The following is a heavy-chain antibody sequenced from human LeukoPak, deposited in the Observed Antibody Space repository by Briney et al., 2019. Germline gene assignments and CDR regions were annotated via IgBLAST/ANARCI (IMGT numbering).Heavy chain of an antibody. Sequence: GGSLRLSCAAPGFTFSSYSMNWVRQAPGKGLEWVSSISSSSSYIYYADSVKGRFTISRDNAKNSLYLQMNSLRAEDTAVYYCARASAAAGAFDYWGQGTLVTVSS. V-gene: IGHV3-21*01. CDR3: ARASAAAGAFDY. J-gene: IGHJ4*02. CDR2: ISSSSSYI. D-gene: IGHD6-13*01. CDR1: GFTFSSYS.